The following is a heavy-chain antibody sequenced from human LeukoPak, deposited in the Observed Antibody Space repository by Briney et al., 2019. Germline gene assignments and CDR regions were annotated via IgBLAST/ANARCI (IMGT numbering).Heavy chain of an antibody. CDR2: IYYSGST. CDR1: GGSISSYY. CDR3: AREHCSGGSCAFDI. J-gene: IGHJ3*02. V-gene: IGHV4-59*01. D-gene: IGHD2-15*01. Sequence: SETLSLTCIVSGGSISSYYWSWIRQPPGKGLECIGYIYYSGSTNYNPSLKSRVTISVDMSKNQFSLKLSSVTAADTAVYYCAREHCSGGSCAFDIWGQGTLVTVSS.